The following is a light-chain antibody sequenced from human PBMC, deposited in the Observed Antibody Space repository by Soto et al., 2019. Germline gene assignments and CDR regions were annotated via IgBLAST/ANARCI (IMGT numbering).Light chain of an antibody. V-gene: IGLV2-23*01. CDR2: EDI. J-gene: IGLJ2*01. Sequence: QSVLTQPASVSGSPGQSITISCTGTSSDIGRYNLVSWYQQHPGKAPKLIIYEDIERPSGVSDRFSGSKSGNTASLTISGLQTEDEADYYCCSYAVGASVVFGGGTKLTVL. CDR3: CSYAVGASVV. CDR1: SSDIGRYNL.